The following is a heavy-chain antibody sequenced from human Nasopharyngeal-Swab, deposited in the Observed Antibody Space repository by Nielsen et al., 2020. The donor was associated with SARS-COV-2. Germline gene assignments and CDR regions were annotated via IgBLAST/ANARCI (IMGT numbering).Heavy chain of an antibody. Sequence: GESLKISCAVSGLTVSSTYMSWVRQAPGKGLEWVSVVYSDGTTHYADSVKGRFTISRGDAKNSLYLQMNSLRDEDTAVYYCARGDVYNNGWPYFQHWGQGALVTVSS. CDR2: VYSDGTT. CDR1: GLTVSSTY. J-gene: IGHJ1*01. CDR3: ARGDVYNNGWPYFQH. D-gene: IGHD6-19*01. V-gene: IGHV3-53*01.